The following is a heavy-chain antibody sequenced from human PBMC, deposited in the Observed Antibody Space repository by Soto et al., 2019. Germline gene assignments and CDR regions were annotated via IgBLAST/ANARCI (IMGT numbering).Heavy chain of an antibody. V-gene: IGHV3-23*01. CDR2: ITGDSGRT. J-gene: IGHJ3*01. Sequence: EVQLLESGGGLVQPGGSLRVSCAGSGFIFRNYAMTWVRQGPGKGLEWISSITGDSGRTDYADSVKGRFTISRDNSKNTLYLQMYSLRGDDTSIYYCTMDPNADHIGAFDFWGQGAMVTVSP. CDR1: GFIFRNYA. D-gene: IGHD2-2*03. CDR3: TMDPNADHIGAFDF.